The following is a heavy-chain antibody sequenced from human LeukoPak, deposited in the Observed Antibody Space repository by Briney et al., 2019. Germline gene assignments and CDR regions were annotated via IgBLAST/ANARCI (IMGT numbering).Heavy chain of an antibody. Sequence: TGGSLRLSCAASGFTFSSYWMHWVRQAPGKGLVWVSRINTDGSSTSYADSVKGRFTISRDNAKNTLYLQMNSLRAEDTAVYYCASTVYSSSRDDYWGQGTLVTVSS. V-gene: IGHV3-74*01. CDR2: INTDGSST. J-gene: IGHJ4*02. CDR1: GFTFSSYW. D-gene: IGHD6-6*01. CDR3: ASTVYSSSRDDY.